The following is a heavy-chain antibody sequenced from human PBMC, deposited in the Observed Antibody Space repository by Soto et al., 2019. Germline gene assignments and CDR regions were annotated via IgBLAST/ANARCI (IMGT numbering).Heavy chain of an antibody. Sequence: QLQLQESGPGLVKPSETLSLTCTVSGGSISSSSYYWGWIRQPPGKGLEWIGSIYYSGSTYYNPSLKSRVTISVDTSKNQFSLKLSSVTAADTAVYYCARRWGLQYYDFWSGRAGGEWFDPWGQGTLVTVSS. V-gene: IGHV4-39*01. J-gene: IGHJ5*02. CDR3: ARRWGLQYYDFWSGRAGGEWFDP. CDR2: IYYSGST. CDR1: GGSISSSSYY. D-gene: IGHD3-3*01.